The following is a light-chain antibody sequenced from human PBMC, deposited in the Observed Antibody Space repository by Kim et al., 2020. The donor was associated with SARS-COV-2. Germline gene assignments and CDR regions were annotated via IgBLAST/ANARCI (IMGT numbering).Light chain of an antibody. CDR2: AAS. V-gene: IGKV1-39*01. Sequence: AVGDRVIITCRASQSISSHLNWYQQKPGKAPKLLIYAASSLQSGVPSRFTGSGSGTEFTLTIRTLQPEDSATYYCQQGYSSPQITFGQGTRLEIK. CDR3: QQGYSSPQIT. CDR1: QSISSH. J-gene: IGKJ5*01.